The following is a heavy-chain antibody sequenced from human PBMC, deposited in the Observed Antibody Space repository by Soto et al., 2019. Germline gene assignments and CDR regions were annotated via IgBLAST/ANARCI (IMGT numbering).Heavy chain of an antibody. D-gene: IGHD5-18*01. CDR2: IYYSGST. CDR3: AREISGSRYGSYFDY. CDR1: GGSISSGGYY. J-gene: IGHJ4*02. Sequence: SETLSLTCTVSGGSISSGGYYWIWIRQHPGKGREWIGYIYYSGSTYYNPSLKIRVTISVDTSKNQFSLKLSSVTAADTAVYYCAREISGSRYGSYFDYWGQGTLVTVSS. V-gene: IGHV4-31*03.